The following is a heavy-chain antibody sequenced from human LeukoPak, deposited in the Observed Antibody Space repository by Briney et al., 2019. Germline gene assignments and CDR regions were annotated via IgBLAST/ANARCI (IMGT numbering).Heavy chain of an antibody. V-gene: IGHV2-70*11. D-gene: IGHD3-3*01. Sequence: SGPALVKPTQTLTLTCTFSGFSLSTNGVCVSWIRQPPGKAPEWLARIDWDDDKYYSTSLKPRLTISKDTSKNQVVLTMTNMDPVDTAVYYCTTVSPYDFWSGPAAGDYFDYWGQGTLVTVSS. CDR1: GFSLSTNGVC. CDR3: TTVSPYDFWSGPAAGDYFDY. J-gene: IGHJ4*02. CDR2: IDWDDDK.